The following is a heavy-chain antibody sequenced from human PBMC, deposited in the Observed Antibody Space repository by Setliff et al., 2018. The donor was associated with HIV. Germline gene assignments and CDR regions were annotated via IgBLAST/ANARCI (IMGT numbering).Heavy chain of an antibody. Sequence: GASVKVSCKASGDIFTSYYVHWVRQAPGQGPEWMGVINPSGGSTSYAQKSQGRVTMTRDTSTSTVYMELSSLRSEDTAVYYCASEPPRSYCSGGSCPSFDAFDIWGQGTMVTVSS. D-gene: IGHD2-15*01. CDR2: INPSGGST. CDR3: ASEPPRSYCSGGSCPSFDAFDI. V-gene: IGHV1-46*01. CDR1: GDIFTSYY. J-gene: IGHJ3*02.